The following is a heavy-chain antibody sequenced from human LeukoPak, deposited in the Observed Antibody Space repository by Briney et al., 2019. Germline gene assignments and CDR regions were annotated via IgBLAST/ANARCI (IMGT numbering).Heavy chain of an antibody. D-gene: IGHD5-24*01. CDR2: INSDGSST. CDR1: GFTFSTYW. J-gene: IGHJ4*02. V-gene: IGHV3-74*01. CDR3: AREGGDGYNVGFDY. Sequence: GGSLRLSCAASGFTFSTYWMHWVRQAPGTGLVWVSRINSDGSSTTYADSVKGRFTISRDNAKNSLYLQMNSLRAEDTAVYYCAREGGDGYNVGFDYWGQGTLVTVSS.